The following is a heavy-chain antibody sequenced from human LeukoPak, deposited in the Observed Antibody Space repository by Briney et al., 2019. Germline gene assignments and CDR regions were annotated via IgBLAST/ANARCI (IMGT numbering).Heavy chain of an antibody. J-gene: IGHJ4*02. CDR2: ISAYNGNT. V-gene: IGHV1-18*01. D-gene: IGHD3-10*01. Sequence: ASVKVSCKTSGYTFTNYGISWVRQAPGQGLEWMGWISAYNGNTNYVQKFRGRVAMTTDTSTSTVYMDLRSLRSDDTAVYYCARDRYYGSGLPFDYWGQGTLVTVSS. CDR1: GYTFTNYG. CDR3: ARDRYYGSGLPFDY.